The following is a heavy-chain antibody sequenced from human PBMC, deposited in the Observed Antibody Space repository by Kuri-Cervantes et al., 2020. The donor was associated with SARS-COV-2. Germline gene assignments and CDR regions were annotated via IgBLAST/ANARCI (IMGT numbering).Heavy chain of an antibody. J-gene: IGHJ4*02. CDR3: ATWELLGGY. Sequence: GSLRLSCAVYGGSFSGYYWSWIRQPPGRGLEWIGEINHSGSTNYNPSLKSRVTISVDTSKNQFSLKLSSVTAADTAVYYCATWELLGGYWGQGTLVTSP. CDR2: INHSGST. CDR1: GGSFSGYY. V-gene: IGHV4-34*01. D-gene: IGHD1-26*01.